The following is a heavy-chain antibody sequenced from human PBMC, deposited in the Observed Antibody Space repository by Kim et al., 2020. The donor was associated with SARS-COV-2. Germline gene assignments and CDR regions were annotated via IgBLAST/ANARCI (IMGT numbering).Heavy chain of an antibody. V-gene: IGHV4-4*07. CDR3: ARMGASRQFDY. CDR2: T. J-gene: IGHJ4*02. Sequence: TDYNPSLKSRLTMSIDTSKSQFSLKLRSLIAADTAVYYCARMGASRQFDYWGQGAPVTVSS. D-gene: IGHD3-16*01.